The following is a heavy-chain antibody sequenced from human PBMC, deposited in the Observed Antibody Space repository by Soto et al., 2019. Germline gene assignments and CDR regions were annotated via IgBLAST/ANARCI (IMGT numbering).Heavy chain of an antibody. CDR1: GGAISSYY. CDR3: ARTIPSYYGMDV. J-gene: IGHJ6*02. Sequence: QVQLQESGPGLVKPSETLSLTCTVSGGAISSYYWSWIRQPPGKGLEWIEYIYYSGSTNYNPSLKSRVTISVDTSQNQCSLKLSSVTAADTAVYYCARTIPSYYGMDVWGQGTTVTFSS. V-gene: IGHV4-59*01. D-gene: IGHD3-10*01. CDR2: IYYSGST.